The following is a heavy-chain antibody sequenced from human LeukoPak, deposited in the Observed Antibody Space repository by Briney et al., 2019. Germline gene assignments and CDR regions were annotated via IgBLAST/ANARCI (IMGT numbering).Heavy chain of an antibody. CDR3: ARDQGGSYYSGIEGPVDY. D-gene: IGHD1-26*01. Sequence: PGGSLRLSCEASGFSMSVYWMSWVRQAPGKGLEWVGNIKQDGSERNYVDSVKGRFTISRDNSKNTLYLQMNSLRAEDTAVYYCARDQGGSYYSGIEGPVDYWGQGTLVTVSS. V-gene: IGHV3-7*01. CDR2: IKQDGSER. CDR1: GFSMSVYW. J-gene: IGHJ4*02.